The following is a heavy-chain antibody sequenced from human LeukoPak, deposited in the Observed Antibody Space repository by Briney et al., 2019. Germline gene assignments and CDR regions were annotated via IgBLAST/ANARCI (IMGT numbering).Heavy chain of an antibody. J-gene: IGHJ4*02. CDR3: ARSPGYCYGSHFDY. CDR1: GASITNYY. Sequence: PSETLSLTCTISGASITNYYWSWIRQPPGKGLEWIGYIYYSGSTNYNPSLKSRVTISFDTSKNHFSLQLRSVTVADTAVYYCARSPGYCYGSHFDYWGQGTLVTVSS. CDR2: IYYSGST. D-gene: IGHD5-18*01. V-gene: IGHV4-59*01.